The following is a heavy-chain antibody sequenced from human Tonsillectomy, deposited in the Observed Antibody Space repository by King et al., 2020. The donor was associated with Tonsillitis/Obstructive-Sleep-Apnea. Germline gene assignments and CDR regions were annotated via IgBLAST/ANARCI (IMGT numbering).Heavy chain of an antibody. CDR3: ASVGEAYRSGWDAFDI. Sequence: VQLVESGGGVVRPGGSLRLSCAASGFTFDDYGMSWVRQAPGKGLEWVSGINWNGGSTGYADSVKGRFTISRDNAKNSLYLQMNSLRAEDTALYYCASVGEAYRSGWDAFDIWGQGTMVTVSS. D-gene: IGHD6-19*01. J-gene: IGHJ3*02. V-gene: IGHV3-20*04. CDR1: GFTFDDYG. CDR2: INWNGGST.